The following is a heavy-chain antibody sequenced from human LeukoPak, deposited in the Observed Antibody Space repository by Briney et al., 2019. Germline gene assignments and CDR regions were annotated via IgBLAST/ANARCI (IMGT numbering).Heavy chain of an antibody. CDR2: IYYSGST. Sequence: SETLSLTCAVYGGSFSSYYWSWIRQPPGKGLEWIGYIYYSGSTNYNPSLKSRVTISVDTSKNQFSLKLSSVTAADTAVYYCARLGSGWLRDAFDIWGQGTMVTVSS. V-gene: IGHV4-59*08. D-gene: IGHD6-19*01. CDR1: GGSFSSYY. CDR3: ARLGSGWLRDAFDI. J-gene: IGHJ3*02.